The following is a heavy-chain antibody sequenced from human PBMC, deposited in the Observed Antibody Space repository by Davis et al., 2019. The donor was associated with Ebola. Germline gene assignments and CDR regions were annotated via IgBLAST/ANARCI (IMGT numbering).Heavy chain of an antibody. CDR1: GFTFDDYA. V-gene: IGHV3-30*18. Sequence: GGSLRLSCAASGFTFDDYAMHWVRQAPGKGLEWVAVISYDGSNKFYAVSVKGRFTISRDNSKNTLSLQMNSLRDEDTAVYYCANSDPTDYDFWSGPDYWGQGTLVTVSS. J-gene: IGHJ4*02. CDR2: ISYDGSNK. D-gene: IGHD3-3*01. CDR3: ANSDPTDYDFWSGPDY.